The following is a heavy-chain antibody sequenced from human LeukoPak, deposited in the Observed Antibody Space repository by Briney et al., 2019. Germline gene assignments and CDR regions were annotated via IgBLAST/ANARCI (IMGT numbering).Heavy chain of an antibody. CDR2: IYSSGGT. CDR3: ARSTSVGWNGGLDY. V-gene: IGHV4-4*07. CDR1: GGSISSYY. Sequence: SETLSLTCTVSGGSISSYYWSWIRQPAGKGLEWIGRIYSSGGTNCNPSLKSRVTMSVDTSKNQFSLNLSSVTAADTALYYCARSTSVGWNGGLDYWGQGPWSPSPQ. D-gene: IGHD1-1*01. J-gene: IGHJ4*02.